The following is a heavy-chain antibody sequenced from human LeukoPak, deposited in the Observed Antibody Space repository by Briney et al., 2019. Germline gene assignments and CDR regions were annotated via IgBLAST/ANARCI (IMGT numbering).Heavy chain of an antibody. Sequence: PGGSLRLSCAASGFTFSSYAMSWVRQAPGKGLEWVSAISGSGGSTYYADSVKGRFTIPRDNAKNSLYLHMDSLTKEDTAFYYCARGPGFPRDYWGQGTLVIVSS. V-gene: IGHV3-23*01. CDR1: GFTFSSYA. CDR3: ARGPGFPRDY. J-gene: IGHJ4*02. CDR2: ISGSGGST.